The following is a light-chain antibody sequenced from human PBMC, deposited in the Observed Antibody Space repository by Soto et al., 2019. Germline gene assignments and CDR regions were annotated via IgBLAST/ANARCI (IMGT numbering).Light chain of an antibody. V-gene: IGLV3-21*02. J-gene: IGLJ2*01. CDR1: NIGSKS. CDR2: DDS. CDR3: QGWDSSSDHVV. Sequence: SYELTQPPSVSVAPGQTARITCGGNNIGSKSVHWYQQKPGQAPVLVVYDDSDRPSGLPERFSGSNSGNTATLTISRVEAGDEADYYCQGWDSSSDHVVFGGGTKLTVL.